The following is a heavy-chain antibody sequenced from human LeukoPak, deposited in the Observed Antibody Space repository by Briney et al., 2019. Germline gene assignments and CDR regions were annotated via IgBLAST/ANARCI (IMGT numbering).Heavy chain of an antibody. Sequence: SETLSLTCTVSGGSISSYYWSWIRQPAGKGLEWIGRIYTSGSTNYNPSLKSRVTISVDTSKNQFSLKLSSVTAADTAVYYCARDRRSELDYYGSGSYELYFDYWGQGTLVTVSS. V-gene: IGHV4-4*07. D-gene: IGHD3-10*01. CDR2: IYTSGST. J-gene: IGHJ4*02. CDR1: GGSISSYY. CDR3: ARDRRSELDYYGSGSYELYFDY.